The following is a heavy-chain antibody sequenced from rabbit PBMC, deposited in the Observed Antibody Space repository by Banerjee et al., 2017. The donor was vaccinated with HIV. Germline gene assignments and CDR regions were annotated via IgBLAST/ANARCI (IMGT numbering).Heavy chain of an antibody. V-gene: IGHV1S45*01. CDR1: GFSFSNNYV. J-gene: IGHJ4*01. Sequence: QQQPAEFGGDLVKPEGSLTLTCTASGFSFSNNYVLSWVRQTSGKGLEMTACSYTSSGSTYYASWAKGRFTISKTSSTTVTLQMTSLTAADTATYFCASSQSSDAHRFKLWGPGTLVTVS. CDR3: ASSQSSDAHRFKL. D-gene: IGHD1-1*01. CDR2: SYTSSGST.